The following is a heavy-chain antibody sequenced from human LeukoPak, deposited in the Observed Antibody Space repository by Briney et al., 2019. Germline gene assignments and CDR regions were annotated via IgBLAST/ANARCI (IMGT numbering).Heavy chain of an antibody. CDR1: GYTFTSYD. CDR3: ARGGTYAPAAYNWSDP. Sequence: ASVKVSCKASGYTFTSYDINWVRQATGQGLEWMGWMNPNSGNTGYAQKFQGRVTMTRNTPISTAYMELSSLRSEDTAVYYCARGGTYAPAAYNWSDPWGQGTLVTVSS. J-gene: IGHJ5*02. V-gene: IGHV1-8*01. CDR2: MNPNSGNT. D-gene: IGHD2-2*01.